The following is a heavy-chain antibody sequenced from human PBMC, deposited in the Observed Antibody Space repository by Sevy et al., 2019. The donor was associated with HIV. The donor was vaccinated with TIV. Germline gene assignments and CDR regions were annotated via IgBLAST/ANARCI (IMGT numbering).Heavy chain of an antibody. CDR3: ARRGTGLDYYYGMDV. J-gene: IGHJ6*02. V-gene: IGHV1-3*01. CDR2: INAVGGNT. Sequence: ASVKVSCKASGYTFIGYAMHWVRQAPGQGLQWMGWINAVGGNTKYSQNFQGRVTFSTDTSANTAYMELSSLRSEDTAVYYCARRGTGLDYYYGMDVWGQGTTVTVSS. CDR1: GYTFIGYA. D-gene: IGHD1-1*01.